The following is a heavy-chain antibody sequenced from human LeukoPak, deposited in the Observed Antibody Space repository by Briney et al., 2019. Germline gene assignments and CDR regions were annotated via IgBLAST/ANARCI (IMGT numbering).Heavy chain of an antibody. D-gene: IGHD2-21*02. Sequence: GGSLRLSCAASRFTFSSYGMHWVRQAPGKGLEWVAFIRYDGSNKYYADSVKGRFTISRDNSKNTLYLQMNSLRAEDTAVYYCAKVAYCGGDCYGYFDYWGQGTLVTVSS. J-gene: IGHJ4*02. CDR2: IRYDGSNK. CDR3: AKVAYCGGDCYGYFDY. CDR1: RFTFSSYG. V-gene: IGHV3-30*02.